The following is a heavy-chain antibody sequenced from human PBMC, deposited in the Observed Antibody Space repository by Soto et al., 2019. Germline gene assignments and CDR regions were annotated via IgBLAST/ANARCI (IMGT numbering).Heavy chain of an antibody. Sequence: GGSLRLSCSASGFTFSSYSMHWVRQAPGKGLEFVAVIRNNGISTYYADSVKGRLTISRDNSNNTVSLQMRSLRREDTAVYYCVKGGTSVSSAGFDYWGLGTLVTVSS. CDR1: GFTFSSYS. D-gene: IGHD3-22*01. J-gene: IGHJ4*02. CDR3: VKGGTSVSSAGFDY. V-gene: IGHV3-64D*06. CDR2: IRNNGIST.